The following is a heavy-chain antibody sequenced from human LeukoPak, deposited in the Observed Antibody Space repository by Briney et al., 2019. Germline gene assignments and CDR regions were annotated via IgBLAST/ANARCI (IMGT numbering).Heavy chain of an antibody. CDR1: GYTFTSYA. CDR2: INAGNGNT. D-gene: IGHD2-8*01. J-gene: IGHJ4*02. Sequence: ASVKVSCKASGYTFTSYAMHWVRQAPGQRLEWMGWINAGNGNTKYSQKFQGRVTITRDTSASTAYMELSSLRSEDTAVYYCARARVVLMVYATLAYWGQGTLVTVSS. CDR3: ARARVVLMVYATLAY. V-gene: IGHV1-3*01.